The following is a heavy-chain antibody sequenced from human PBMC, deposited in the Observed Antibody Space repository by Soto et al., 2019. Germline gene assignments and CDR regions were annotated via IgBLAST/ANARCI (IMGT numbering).Heavy chain of an antibody. Sequence: PXETLSLTCPVSGDSISTYYWSWIRQPPGKGLEWIAYIYYTGNTYYNPSLKSRVTISMDTSKNQFSLKLSSVTAADTAVYYCARYYYDSSGYYYGWFDPWGQGTPVTVYS. CDR3: ARYYYDSSGYYYGWFDP. D-gene: IGHD3-22*01. J-gene: IGHJ5*02. CDR1: GDSISTYY. V-gene: IGHV4-59*01. CDR2: IYYTGNT.